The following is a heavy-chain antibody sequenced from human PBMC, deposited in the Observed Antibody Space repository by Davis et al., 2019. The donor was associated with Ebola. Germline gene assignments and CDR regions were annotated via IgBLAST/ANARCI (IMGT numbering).Heavy chain of an antibody. CDR2: IYYTGSA. V-gene: IGHV4-59*03. CDR3: SERGSSV. D-gene: IGHD3-10*01. Sequence: PSETLSLTCTVSGVSISRHYWSWIRQPPGKRLEWIGSIYYTGSAYYNSSLASRATISVVTSKNQFSLKLTSVTAADTAMYYCSERGSSVWGQGTLVTVSS. J-gene: IGHJ4*02. CDR1: GVSISRHY.